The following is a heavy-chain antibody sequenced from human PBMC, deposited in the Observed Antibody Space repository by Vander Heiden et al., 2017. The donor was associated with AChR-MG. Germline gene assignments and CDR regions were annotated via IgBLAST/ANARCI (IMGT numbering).Heavy chain of an antibody. J-gene: IGHJ4*02. CDR2: IDWDDDK. Sequence: QVTLRESGPALVKLTQTLTLTCTFSGFSLCTSGMCVSWIRQSPGKALEWLALIDWDDDKYYSTSLKTRLTISKDTSKNQVVLTMTNMDPVDTATYYCARKDGPEFDYWGQGTLVTVSS. CDR1: GFSLCTSGMC. V-gene: IGHV2-70*01. CDR3: ARKDGPEFDY.